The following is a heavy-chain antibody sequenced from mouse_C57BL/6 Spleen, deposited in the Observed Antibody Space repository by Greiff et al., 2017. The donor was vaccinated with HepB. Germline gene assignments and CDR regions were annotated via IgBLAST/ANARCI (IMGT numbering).Heavy chain of an antibody. J-gene: IGHJ3*01. CDR2: SRNKANDSTT. D-gene: IGHD1-1*02. CDR1: GFTFSDFY. V-gene: IGHV7-1*01. CDR3: AREGSWDDACFAY. Sequence: DVKLVESGGGLVQSGRSLRLSCATSGFTFSDFYMAWVRQAPGKGLEWIAASRNKANDSTTESSASVKGRFIVSRDTSQSILYLQMNALRSEDTAMYYCAREGSWDDACFAYWGQGTLVTVSA.